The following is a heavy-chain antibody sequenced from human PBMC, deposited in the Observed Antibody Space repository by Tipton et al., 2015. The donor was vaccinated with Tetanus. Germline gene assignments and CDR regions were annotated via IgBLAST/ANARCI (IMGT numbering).Heavy chain of an antibody. Sequence: LRLSCTVSGGSIGSGTFYWDWIRQPPGKGLEWIGNIYSYNGNTLQNPSLQSRVTISMDTSKNQISLNLTSVTAADTAVYFCARRRYCTSTRCFDAFDLWGPGTRVTVPS. CDR1: GGSIGSGTFY. J-gene: IGHJ3*01. CDR2: IYSYNGNT. D-gene: IGHD2-8*01. CDR3: ARRRYCTSTRCFDAFDL. V-gene: IGHV4-39*07.